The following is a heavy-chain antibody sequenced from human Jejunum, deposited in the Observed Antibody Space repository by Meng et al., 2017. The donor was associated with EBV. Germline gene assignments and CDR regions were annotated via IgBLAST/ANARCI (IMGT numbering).Heavy chain of an antibody. Sequence: QLQLQGAGPGLVEPSETLSLTCTLSGGSISSSSFYWGWIRQPPGKGLEWIGTYYNSGSTYYNPSLKSRVTISVDTSKNQFSLKLISVTAADTAAYYCARQGPSGRTFDYWGQGTLVTVSS. J-gene: IGHJ4*02. V-gene: IGHV4-39*01. CDR2: YYNSGST. D-gene: IGHD1-26*01. CDR3: ARQGPSGRTFDY. CDR1: GGSISSSSFY.